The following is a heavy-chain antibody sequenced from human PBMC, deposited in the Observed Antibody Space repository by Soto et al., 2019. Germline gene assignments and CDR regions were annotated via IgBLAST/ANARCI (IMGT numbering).Heavy chain of an antibody. Sequence: QVQLVQSGAEVKKPGSSVKVSCKASGGTFSSYAISWVRQAPGQGLEGMGGIIPIFGTANYAQKFQGRATITADKSTRTAYMELSSLRSEGTAVYYCASGRNLIGRPGGVESLADYYYYGMDVWGQETTVTVSS. CDR2: IIPIFGTA. V-gene: IGHV1-69*06. CDR1: GGTFSSYA. J-gene: IGHJ6*02. CDR3: ASGRNLIGRPGGVESLADYYYYGMDV. D-gene: IGHD1-26*01.